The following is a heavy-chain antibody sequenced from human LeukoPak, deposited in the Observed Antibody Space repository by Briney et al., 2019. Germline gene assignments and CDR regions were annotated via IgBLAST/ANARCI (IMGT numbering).Heavy chain of an antibody. Sequence: PGGSLRLSCAASGFTFSSYAMHWVRQAPGKGLEYVSAISSNGGSTYYANSVKGRFTISRDNSKNTLYLQMGSLRAEDMAVYYCARDGDGYTPAGFDYWGQGTLVTVSS. CDR2: ISSNGGST. D-gene: IGHD5-24*01. V-gene: IGHV3-64*01. CDR3: ARDGDGYTPAGFDY. CDR1: GFTFSSYA. J-gene: IGHJ4*02.